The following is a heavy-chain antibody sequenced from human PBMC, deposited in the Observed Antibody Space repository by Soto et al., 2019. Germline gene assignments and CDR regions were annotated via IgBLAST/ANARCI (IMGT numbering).Heavy chain of an antibody. D-gene: IGHD3-16*01. CDR3: AKDLLMITFGGVNAHFDY. CDR2: ISADGSGT. CDR1: GFTFRSYE. V-gene: IGHV3-48*03. Sequence: GGSLRLSCAASGFTFRSYEMHWVRQPPGKGLQWISYISADGSGTYYADSVRGRFTISRDNARNSLSLQMNSLRADDTAIYYCAKDLLMITFGGVNAHFDYWGQGTLVTVSS. J-gene: IGHJ4*02.